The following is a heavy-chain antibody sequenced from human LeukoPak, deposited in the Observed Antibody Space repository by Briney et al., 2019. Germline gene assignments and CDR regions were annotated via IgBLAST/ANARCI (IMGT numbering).Heavy chain of an antibody. CDR2: IYYRGTT. J-gene: IGHJ4*02. V-gene: IGHV4-39*01. Sequence: SETLSLTCTVSGGSISSSNYNWGWIRQPPGKGPEWIASIYYRGTTYYNPSLKSRVTISVDTSKSQFSLRLRSVTAADTAVYYCARQVDYSSGWPGYYYDSSGYHYWGQGTLVTVSS. D-gene: IGHD3-22*01. CDR3: ARQVDYSSGWPGYYYDSSGYHY. CDR1: GGSISSSNYN.